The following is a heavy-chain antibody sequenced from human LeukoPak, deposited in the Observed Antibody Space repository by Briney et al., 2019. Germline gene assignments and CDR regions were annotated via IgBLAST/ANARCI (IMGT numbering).Heavy chain of an antibody. CDR3: ARDHPRITMVRGVIITPL. CDR2: IYYSGST. V-gene: IGHV4-39*07. Sequence: SETLSLTCTVSGGSISSSSYYWGRIRQPPGKGLEWIGSIYYSGSTYYNPSLKSRVTISVDTSKNQFSLKLSSVTAADTAVYYCARDHPRITMVRGVIITPLWGQGTLVTVSS. CDR1: GGSISSSSYY. D-gene: IGHD3-10*01. J-gene: IGHJ4*02.